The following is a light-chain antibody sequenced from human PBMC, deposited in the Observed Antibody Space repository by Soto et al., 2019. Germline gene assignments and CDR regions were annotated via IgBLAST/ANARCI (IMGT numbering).Light chain of an antibody. CDR3: LQHNSYPLT. V-gene: IGKV1-39*01. Sequence: DIQMTQSPSSLSASVGDRVTITCRASQSIANYLNWYQQKPGKAPKLLMYAASTLQSGVPSRFSGSGFGTDFTLTISSLQTEDFATYYCLQHNSYPLTFGGGTKVDIK. CDR1: QSIANY. CDR2: AAS. J-gene: IGKJ4*01.